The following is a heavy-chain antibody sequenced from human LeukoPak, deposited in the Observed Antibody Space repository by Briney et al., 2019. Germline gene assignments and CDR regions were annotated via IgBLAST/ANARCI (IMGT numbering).Heavy chain of an antibody. CDR2: INHSWST. D-gene: IGHD6-13*01. CDR3: ARAEYSSSWYPLDY. CDR1: GYSISNNFY. J-gene: IGHJ4*02. Sequence: KSSETLSLTCTVSGYSISNNFYWAWIRQSPGKGLEWIVSINHSWSTYYNPSLKSRVTISIDTSKNQFSLKLNSVTAADAAVYYCARAEYSSSWYPLDYWGQGTLVTVSS. V-gene: IGHV4-38-2*02.